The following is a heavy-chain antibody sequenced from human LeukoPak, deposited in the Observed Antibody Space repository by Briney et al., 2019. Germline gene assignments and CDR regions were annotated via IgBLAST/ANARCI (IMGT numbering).Heavy chain of an antibody. J-gene: IGHJ1*01. CDR2: ITPNADRT. Sequence: PGGSLRLSCAASGFTFGSYGMSWVRQAPGKGLEWVSFITPNADRTSYADSVEGRFTISRDNPGNTLYMQMNSLRDEDTALYYCATMHGYYDGSGYWVQWGQGTLVTVSS. CDR1: GFTFGSYG. CDR3: ATMHGYYDGSGYWVQ. V-gene: IGHV3-23*01. D-gene: IGHD3-22*01.